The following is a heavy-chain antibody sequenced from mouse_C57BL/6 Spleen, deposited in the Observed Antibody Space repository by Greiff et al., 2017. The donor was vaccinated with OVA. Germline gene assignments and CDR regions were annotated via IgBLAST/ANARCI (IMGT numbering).Heavy chain of an antibody. CDR2: ISSGSSTI. J-gene: IGHJ2*01. CDR3: ARDYGSSIDY. Sequence: EVMLMESGGGLVKPGGSLKLSCAASGFTFSDYAMHWVRQAPEKGLEWVAYISSGSSTIYYADTVKGRFTISRENAKNTLFLQMTSLRSEDTAMYYCARDYGSSIDYWGQGTTLTVSS. V-gene: IGHV5-17*01. D-gene: IGHD1-1*01. CDR1: GFTFSDYA.